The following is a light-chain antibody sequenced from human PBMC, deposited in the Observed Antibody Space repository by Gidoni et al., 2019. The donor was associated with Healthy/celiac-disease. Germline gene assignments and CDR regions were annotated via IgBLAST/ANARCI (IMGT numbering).Light chain of an antibody. J-gene: IGKJ1*01. Sequence: IQMAHAPSSLSASVGDRVTITCRASQGISNYLAWYQQKPGKVPKLLIYAASTLQSGVPSRFSGSGSGTDFTLTISSLQPEDVATYYCQKYNSAPWTFGQGTKVEIK. V-gene: IGKV1-27*01. CDR2: AAS. CDR1: QGISNY. CDR3: QKYNSAPWT.